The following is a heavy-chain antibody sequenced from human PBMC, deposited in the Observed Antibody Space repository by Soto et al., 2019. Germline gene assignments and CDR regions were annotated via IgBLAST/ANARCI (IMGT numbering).Heavy chain of an antibody. V-gene: IGHV4-59*08. CDR1: GGSISSYY. J-gene: IGHJ4*02. CDR2: IYYSGST. Sequence: SETLSLTCTVSGGSISSYYWSWIRQPPGKGLEWIGYIYYSGSTNYNPSLKSRVTISVDTSKNQFSLKLGSVTAADTAVYYCATSVAGKGEFDYGGQGTLVTVSS. D-gene: IGHD6-19*01. CDR3: ATSVAGKGEFDY.